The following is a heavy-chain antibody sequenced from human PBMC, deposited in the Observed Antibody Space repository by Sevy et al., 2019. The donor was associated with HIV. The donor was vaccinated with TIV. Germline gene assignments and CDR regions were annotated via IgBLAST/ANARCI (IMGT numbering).Heavy chain of an antibody. D-gene: IGHD2-2*01. CDR2: ISSSSGTI. CDR1: GFTFSSYA. V-gene: IGHV3-48*02. CDR3: ARDPTAPVDPTFFDY. Sequence: GESLKISCAASGFTFSSYAMNWVRRAPGKGLEWVSYISSSSGTIYYADSVKGRFTISRDNAENSLYLQMDGLRDEDTAVYYCARDPTAPVDPTFFDYWGQGTLVTVSS. J-gene: IGHJ4*02.